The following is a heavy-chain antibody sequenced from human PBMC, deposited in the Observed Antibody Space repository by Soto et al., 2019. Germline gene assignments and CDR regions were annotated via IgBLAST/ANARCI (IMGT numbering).Heavy chain of an antibody. CDR3: AKTGRAASLRYYFDY. V-gene: IGHV3-23*01. CDR2: ISGSGGST. J-gene: IGHJ4*02. CDR1: GFTFSSYA. Sequence: GGSLRLSCAASGFTFSSYAMSWVRQAPGKGLEWVSGISGSGGSTYYADSVKGRFTIYRDNSKNTLYLQINSLRAEDTAVYYCAKTGRAASLRYYFDYWGQGTLVTVSS. D-gene: IGHD2-15*01.